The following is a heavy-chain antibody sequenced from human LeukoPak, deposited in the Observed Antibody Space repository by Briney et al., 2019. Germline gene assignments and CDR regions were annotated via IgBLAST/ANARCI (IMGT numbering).Heavy chain of an antibody. V-gene: IGHV1-2*02. Sequence: ASVKVSCKASGYTFTAYYMHWVRQAPGQGLEWMGWINPNSGGTNYAQNFQGRVTMTRDTSISTAYMELSRLRSDDTAVYYCARGAEYYYDSSGYPYWGQGTLVTVSS. J-gene: IGHJ4*02. CDR1: GYTFTAYY. CDR3: ARGAEYYYDSSGYPY. CDR2: INPNSGGT. D-gene: IGHD3-22*01.